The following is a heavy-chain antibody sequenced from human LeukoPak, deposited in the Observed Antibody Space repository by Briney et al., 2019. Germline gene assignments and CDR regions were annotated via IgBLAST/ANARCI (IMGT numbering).Heavy chain of an antibody. CDR1: GYTFTGYY. CDR3: ARVVPSSYLPPYYYDSSGYYPFDY. D-gene: IGHD3-22*01. CDR2: INPNSGGT. V-gene: IGHV1-2*02. Sequence: ASVKVSFKASGYTFTGYYMHWVRQAPGQGREWMGWINPNSGGTNYAQKFQGRVTMTRDTSISTAYMELSRLRSDDTAVYYCARVVPSSYLPPYYYDSSGYYPFDYWGQGTLVTVSS. J-gene: IGHJ4*02.